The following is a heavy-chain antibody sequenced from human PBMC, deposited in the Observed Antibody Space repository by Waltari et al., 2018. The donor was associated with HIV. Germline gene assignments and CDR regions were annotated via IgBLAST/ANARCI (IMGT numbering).Heavy chain of an antibody. CDR2: ISSDGRIT. V-gene: IGHV3-74*01. J-gene: IGHJ6*03. Sequence: DVQLVESGGGLVQPGGSLRLSCAASGFTLSSYWMHWVRQAPGKGLVWVSRISSDGRITAYAESVKGRFTISRDIAKNTLYLQLNSLGAEDTAVYYCSRDYYNCMDVWGKGTTVIVSS. CDR3: SRDYYNCMDV. CDR1: GFTLSSYW. D-gene: IGHD3-10*01.